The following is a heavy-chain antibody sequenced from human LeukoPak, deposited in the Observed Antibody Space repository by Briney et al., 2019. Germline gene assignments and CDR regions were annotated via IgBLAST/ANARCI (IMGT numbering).Heavy chain of an antibody. CDR1: GGSISIYY. J-gene: IGHJ6*02. Sequence: SETLSLTCTVSGGSISIYYWSWIRQHPGKGLEWIGYIYYSGSTYYNPSLKSRVTISVDTSKNQFSLKLSSVTAADTAVYYCARGPSRPKYYYGMDVWGQGTTVTVSS. CDR3: ARGPSRPKYYYGMDV. V-gene: IGHV4-31*03. CDR2: IYYSGST. D-gene: IGHD6-13*01.